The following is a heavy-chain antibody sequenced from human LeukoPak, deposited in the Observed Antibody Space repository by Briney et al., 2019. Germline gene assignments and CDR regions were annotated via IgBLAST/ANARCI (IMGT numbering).Heavy chain of an antibody. CDR3: AKGSCSGGSCYYWDY. J-gene: IGHJ4*02. CDR2: ISGSGGST. CDR1: GFTFITYA. Sequence: PGGSLRLSCAASGFTFITYAMSWVRQAPGKGLEWVAVISGSGGSTYYAESVKGRVTISRDNSKNTLYLQMNSLRAEDTAVYYCAKGSCSGGSCYYWDYWGQGTLVTVSS. D-gene: IGHD2-15*01. V-gene: IGHV3-23*01.